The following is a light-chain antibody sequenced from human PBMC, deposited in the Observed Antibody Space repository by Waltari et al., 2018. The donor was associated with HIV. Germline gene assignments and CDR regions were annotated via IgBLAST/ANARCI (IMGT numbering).Light chain of an antibody. CDR3: QQYDQYSAIT. Sequence: DIQMTQSPSTLSASVEASVTLPCRASQNVNRWLAWYQQKPGEAPKLLIYKASTLETGVPSRFSGSGAGTEFTLTISRLQPDDFATYYFQQYDQYSAITFGGGTQVEI. CDR2: KAS. CDR1: QNVNRW. J-gene: IGKJ4*01. V-gene: IGKV1-5*03.